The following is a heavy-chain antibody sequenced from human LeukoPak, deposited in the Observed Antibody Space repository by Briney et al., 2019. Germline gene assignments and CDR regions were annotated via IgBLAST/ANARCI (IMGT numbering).Heavy chain of an antibody. CDR3: AKGSGYSYGFIDY. CDR2: ISGSGGST. D-gene: IGHD5-18*01. CDR1: GFTFSSFA. J-gene: IGHJ4*02. Sequence: GGSLRLSCAASGFTFSSFALSWVRQAPGKGLEGVSAISGSGGSTYYADSVKGGFTISRDNSKNTLYLQMNSLRAEDTAVYYCAKGSGYSYGFIDYWGQGTLVTVSS. V-gene: IGHV3-23*01.